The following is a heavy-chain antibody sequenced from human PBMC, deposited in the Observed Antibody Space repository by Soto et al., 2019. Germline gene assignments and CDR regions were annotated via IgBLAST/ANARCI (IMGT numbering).Heavy chain of an antibody. J-gene: IGHJ6*02. D-gene: IGHD3-22*01. Sequence: SLRLSCAGSGFLFSSYGMHWVRQAPGKGLEWVAVISYDGSNKYYADSVKGRFTISRDNSKNTLYLQMNSLRAEDTAVYYCARGPGMIITTDPYYYAMDVWGQGTTVTVSS. CDR3: ARGPGMIITTDPYYYAMDV. CDR1: GFLFSSYG. V-gene: IGHV3-30*03. CDR2: ISYDGSNK.